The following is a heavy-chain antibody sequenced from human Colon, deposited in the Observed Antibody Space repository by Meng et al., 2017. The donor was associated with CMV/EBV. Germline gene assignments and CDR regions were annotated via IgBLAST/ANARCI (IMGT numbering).Heavy chain of an antibody. CDR3: ARGSDFWSGYIDH. V-gene: IGHV5-51*01. Sequence: GGSLRLSCMGSGYSFRNYWIGWVRQMPSKGLEWMGIIYPDDSDIRYSPSFRGQVTISVDKSISTAYLQWSSLKASDTAMYYCARGSDFWSGYIDHWGQGTLVTVSS. D-gene: IGHD3-3*01. J-gene: IGHJ4*02. CDR1: GYSFRNYW. CDR2: IYPDDSDI.